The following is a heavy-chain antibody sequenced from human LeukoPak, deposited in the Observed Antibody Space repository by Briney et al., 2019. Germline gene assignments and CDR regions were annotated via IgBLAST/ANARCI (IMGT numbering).Heavy chain of an antibody. Sequence: GGSLRLSCAASGFTFKNYAMNWVRQSPGQGLEWVSTISGDAVTSWYADSVKGRFTVSRDNSKNIVFLQMNNLRAEDTAVYHCAKAPSGYCSGGSCYLYHFDYWGQGTQVTVSS. D-gene: IGHD2-15*01. J-gene: IGHJ4*02. CDR2: ISGDAVTS. V-gene: IGHV3-23*01. CDR1: GFTFKNYA. CDR3: AKAPSGYCSGGSCYLYHFDY.